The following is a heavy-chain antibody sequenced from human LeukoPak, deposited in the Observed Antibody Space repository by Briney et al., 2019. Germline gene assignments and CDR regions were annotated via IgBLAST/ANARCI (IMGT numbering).Heavy chain of an antibody. CDR3: ARHMQWLVRGWFDP. V-gene: IGHV4-59*08. CDR1: GGSISSYY. CDR2: IYYSGST. Sequence: SETLSLTCTVSGGSISSYYWSWIRQPPGKGLEWIGYIYYSGSTNYNPSLKSRVTISVDTSKNQFSLKLSSVTAADTAAYYCARHMQWLVRGWFDPWGQGTLVTVSS. D-gene: IGHD6-19*01. J-gene: IGHJ5*02.